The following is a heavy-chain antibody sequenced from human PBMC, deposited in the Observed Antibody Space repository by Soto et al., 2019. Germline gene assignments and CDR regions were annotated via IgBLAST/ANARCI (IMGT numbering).Heavy chain of an antibody. CDR1: GFTFSSYA. J-gene: IGHJ6*02. CDR3: ARDRHTIYYYGMDV. Sequence: QVQLVESGGGVVQPGRSLRLSCAASGFTFSSYAMHWVRQAPGKGLEWVAVISYDGSNKYYADSVKGRFTISRDNSKNTLYLQMNSLRAEDTAVYYCARDRHTIYYYGMDVWGQGTTVTVSS. V-gene: IGHV3-30-3*01. CDR2: ISYDGSNK. D-gene: IGHD3-10*01.